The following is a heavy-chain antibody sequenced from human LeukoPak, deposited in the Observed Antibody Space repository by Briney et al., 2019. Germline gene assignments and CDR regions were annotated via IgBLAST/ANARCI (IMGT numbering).Heavy chain of an antibody. CDR3: AREAPGAAGTDY. J-gene: IGHJ4*02. Sequence: GGSLRLSCAASGFTFSSYGMHWVRQAPGKGLEWVAVIWYDGSNKYYADSVKGRFTISRDNSKNTLYLQMNSLRAEGTAVYYCAREAPGAAGTDYWGQGTLVTVSS. D-gene: IGHD6-13*01. CDR1: GFTFSSYG. V-gene: IGHV3-33*01. CDR2: IWYDGSNK.